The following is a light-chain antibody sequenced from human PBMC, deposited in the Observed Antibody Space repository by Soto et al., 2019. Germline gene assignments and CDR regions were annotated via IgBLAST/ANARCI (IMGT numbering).Light chain of an antibody. CDR2: GAS. CDR3: QQHDQGWT. CDR1: QSVGTN. V-gene: IGKV3-15*01. J-gene: IGKJ1*01. Sequence: EMVMTQSPATLSVSPGERATLSCRASQSVGTNLVWYQQKPGQAPRLLIYGASTRATGIPARFSGSGSGTEFTLTISSRQSEDFAVYYCQQHDQGWTFGQGTKVEIK.